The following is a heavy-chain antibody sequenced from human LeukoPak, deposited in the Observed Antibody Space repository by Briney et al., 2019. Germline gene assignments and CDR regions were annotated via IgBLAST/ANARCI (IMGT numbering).Heavy chain of an antibody. J-gene: IGHJ4*02. Sequence: ASVKVSCKASGYTFTTYGISWVRQAPGQGLQWMGWISADNGNTDYAQNLQGRVTMTTDTSTSTAYMELRSLRSDDTAVYYCARAGAAVTTHFDYRGQGTLDTVSS. CDR3: ARAGAAVTTHFDY. CDR2: ISADNGNT. V-gene: IGHV1-18*01. D-gene: IGHD4-17*01. CDR1: GYTFTTYG.